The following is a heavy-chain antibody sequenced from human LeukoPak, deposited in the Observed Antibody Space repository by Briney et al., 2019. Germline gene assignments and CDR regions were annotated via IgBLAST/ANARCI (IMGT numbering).Heavy chain of an antibody. CDR3: ATRDYGGNSFEGRQEDYFDY. J-gene: IGHJ4*02. CDR1: GGTFSSYA. Sequence: SVKVSFKASGGTFSSYAISWLRQAPRQGREWMGRIVPILGIANYAQKLQGRVTITADKSTSTAYMELSSLRSEDTAVYYWATRDYGGNSFEGRQEDYFDYWGQGTLVTVSS. CDR2: IVPILGIA. V-gene: IGHV1-69*04. D-gene: IGHD4-23*01.